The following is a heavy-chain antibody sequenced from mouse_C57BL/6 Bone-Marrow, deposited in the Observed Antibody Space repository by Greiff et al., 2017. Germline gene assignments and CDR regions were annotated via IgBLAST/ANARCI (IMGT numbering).Heavy chain of an antibody. CDR1: GFTFSSYA. CDR2: ISDGGSYT. D-gene: IGHD2-10*02. J-gene: IGHJ3*01. Sequence: EVQRVESGGGLVKPGGSLKLSCAASGFTFSSYAMSWVRQTPEKRLEWVATISDGGSYTYYPDNVKGRFTISRDNAKNNLYLQMSHLKSEDTAMYYCARPYGNYVAWFAYWGQGTLVTVSA. CDR3: ARPYGNYVAWFAY. V-gene: IGHV5-4*01.